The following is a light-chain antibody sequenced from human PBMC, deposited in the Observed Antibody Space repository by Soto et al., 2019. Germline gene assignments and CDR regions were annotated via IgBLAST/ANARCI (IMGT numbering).Light chain of an antibody. Sequence: EIVLTQSPGTLSLSPGDRATLSCRAIQSLSVSYIAWYQQKPGQAPRPRIYSTSTRAAGIPDRFTGRGSGTHLTLAISRLETEDFAVYYCHQFGGSPQTFGKGITVGV. CDR3: HQFGGSPQT. CDR1: QSLSVSY. V-gene: IGKV3-20*01. J-gene: IGKJ1*01. CDR2: STS.